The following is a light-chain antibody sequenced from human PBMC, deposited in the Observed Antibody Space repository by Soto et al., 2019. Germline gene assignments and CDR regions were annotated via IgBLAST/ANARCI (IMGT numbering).Light chain of an antibody. V-gene: IGLV1-40*01. Sequence: QSVLTQPPSVSGAPGQRVTISCTGSSSNFGAGYEVHWYKQLPGAAPTLVIFNNLNRPSGVPERFSGSKSGTSASLVISGLQAEDEADYYGQSFDSSLRVYVFGSGTKLTVL. CDR3: QSFDSSLRVYV. CDR1: SSNFGAGYE. J-gene: IGLJ1*01. CDR2: NNL.